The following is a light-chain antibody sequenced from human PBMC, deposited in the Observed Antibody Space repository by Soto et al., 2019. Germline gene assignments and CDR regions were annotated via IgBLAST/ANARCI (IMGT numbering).Light chain of an antibody. Sequence: EIVLTQSPGTMSLSPGERVTLSCRASQTVTRSYLAWYQQKPGQAPRLLIYGASIRATGIPDRFSGSGSGTDFTLTISRLEPEDFAVYYCQQYGSSSWTFGQGTKVDIK. CDR3: QQYGSSSWT. CDR1: QTVTRSY. J-gene: IGKJ1*01. V-gene: IGKV3-20*01. CDR2: GAS.